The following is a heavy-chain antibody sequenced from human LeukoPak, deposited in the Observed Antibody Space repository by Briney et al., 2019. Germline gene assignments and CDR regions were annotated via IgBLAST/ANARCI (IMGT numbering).Heavy chain of an antibody. CDR2: ISSSSSYI. Sequence: PGGSLRLSCAASGFTFSSYSMNWVRQAPGKGLEWVSSISSSSSYIYYADSLKGRFTISRDNAKNSLYLQMNSLRAEDTAVYYCARDPAICHCFDYWGQGTLVTVSS. CDR3: ARDPAICHCFDY. J-gene: IGHJ4*02. CDR1: GFTFSSYS. D-gene: IGHD2-2*01. V-gene: IGHV3-21*01.